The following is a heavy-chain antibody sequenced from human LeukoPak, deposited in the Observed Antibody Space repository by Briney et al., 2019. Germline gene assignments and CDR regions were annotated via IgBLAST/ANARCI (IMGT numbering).Heavy chain of an antibody. V-gene: IGHV3-7*03. J-gene: IGHJ4*01. D-gene: IGHD2-2*01. CDR1: GGSVSSSIYY. Sequence: ETLSLTCTVSGGSVSSSIYYWGWVRQAPGKGLEWVANIHQHGSKENYLDSVKGRFTISRDNAKSSIYLQMNSLRAEDTAIYYCARIGHDLYQTFDFWGNGNLITVSS. CDR2: IHQHGSKE. CDR3: ARIGHDLYQTFDF.